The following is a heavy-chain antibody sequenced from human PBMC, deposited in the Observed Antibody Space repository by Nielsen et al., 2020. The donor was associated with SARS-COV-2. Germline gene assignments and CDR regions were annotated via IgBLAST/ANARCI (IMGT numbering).Heavy chain of an antibody. Sequence: SETLSLTCTVSGGSIKTASYYWSWIRQHPEWGLEWVGYIYHTGSTYYNSALESRVTISADMSKNQFSLELTSLTAADTAVYYCARGIRPRHVFDIWGQGTMVTASS. V-gene: IGHV4-31*03. CDR1: GGSIKTASYY. D-gene: IGHD2-21*01. CDR3: ARGIRPRHVFDI. J-gene: IGHJ3*02. CDR2: IYHTGST.